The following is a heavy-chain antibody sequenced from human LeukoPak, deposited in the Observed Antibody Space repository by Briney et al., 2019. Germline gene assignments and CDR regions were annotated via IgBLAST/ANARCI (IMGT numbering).Heavy chain of an antibody. CDR2: IGSSGSTV. CDR1: VFSFSSYE. J-gene: IGHJ3*02. V-gene: IGHV3-48*03. Sequence: PGGSLRLSCAASVFSFSSYEINWVRQAPGKGLEWVSYIGSSGSTVYYADSVKGRFTISRDNAKKSLYLQMNSLRDEDTAVYYCARDTLLYADSPDAFDMWGQGTMVTVSS. D-gene: IGHD4-17*01. CDR3: ARDTLLYADSPDAFDM.